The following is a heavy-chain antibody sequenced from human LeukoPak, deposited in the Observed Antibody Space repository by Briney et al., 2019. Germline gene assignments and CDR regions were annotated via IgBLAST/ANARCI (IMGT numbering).Heavy chain of an antibody. D-gene: IGHD4-17*01. J-gene: IGHJ5*02. Sequence: GGSLRLSCEASGFTLNKYWMHWVRQALGKGLVWVSRITGDGNDIVYADSVKGRFTVSRDDAKNTLFLQMNSLRVEDTAIYYCARDAYTTTSNWLDPWGQGTLVTVSS. CDR1: GFTLNKYW. V-gene: IGHV3-74*01. CDR3: ARDAYTTTSNWLDP. CDR2: ITGDGNDI.